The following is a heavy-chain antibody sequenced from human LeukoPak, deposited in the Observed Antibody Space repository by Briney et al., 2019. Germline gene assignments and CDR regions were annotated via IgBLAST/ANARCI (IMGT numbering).Heavy chain of an antibody. CDR3: ASESGDINWFDP. Sequence: ASVKVSCKASGYTFTSYDINWVRQATGQGLEWMGWMNPNSGNTGYAQKFQGRVTMTRNTSISTAYTELSSLRSEDTAVYYCASESGDINWFDPWGQGTLVSVSS. V-gene: IGHV1-8*01. J-gene: IGHJ5*02. CDR2: MNPNSGNT. D-gene: IGHD4-17*01. CDR1: GYTFTSYD.